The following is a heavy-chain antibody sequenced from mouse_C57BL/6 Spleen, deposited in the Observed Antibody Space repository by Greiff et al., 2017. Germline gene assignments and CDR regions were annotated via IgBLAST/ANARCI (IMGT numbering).Heavy chain of an antibody. D-gene: IGHD1-1*01. V-gene: IGHV1-69*01. CDR2: IDPSDSYT. CDR3: ARLDYGSSYGFDY. CDR1: GYTFTSYW. J-gene: IGHJ2*01. Sequence: QVQLQQPGAELVMPGASVKLSCKASGYTFTSYWMHWVKQRPGHGLEWIGEIDPSDSYTNYNQKFKGKSTLTVDKSSSTAYMQLSSLTSEDSAVYYCARLDYGSSYGFDYWGQGTTLTVSS.